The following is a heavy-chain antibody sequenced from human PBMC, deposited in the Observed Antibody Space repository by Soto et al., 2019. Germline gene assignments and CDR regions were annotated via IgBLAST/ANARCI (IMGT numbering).Heavy chain of an antibody. CDR1: GFIFSEYW. Sequence: EVQLVESGGGLVQPGGSLTLSCAASGFIFSEYWMHWVRQAPGKGLEWVSRIKSDGSGAYYADSVRGRLTISRDNARSXXQMQMNSLRAEDTAVYFCTRGDGDRYDGNGYLGRHWGQGTLVTVSS. J-gene: IGHJ4*02. D-gene: IGHD5-18*01. CDR3: TRGDGDRYDGNGYLGRH. CDR2: IKSDGSGA. V-gene: IGHV3-74*01.